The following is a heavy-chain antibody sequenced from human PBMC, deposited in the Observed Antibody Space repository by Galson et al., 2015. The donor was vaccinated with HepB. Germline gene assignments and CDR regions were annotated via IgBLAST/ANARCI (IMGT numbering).Heavy chain of an antibody. CDR1: GFTFSSYW. CDR2: IKSDGSTT. J-gene: IGHJ3*02. CDR3: ARLRAHAFDI. V-gene: IGHV3-74*01. Sequence: SLRLSCAASGFTFSSYWMHWVRQVPGMGLVWVSRIKSDGSTTSYADSVKGRFTISRDNAKNTLYLQMSSLRAEDTAIYYCARLRAHAFDIWGQGTMVTVSS.